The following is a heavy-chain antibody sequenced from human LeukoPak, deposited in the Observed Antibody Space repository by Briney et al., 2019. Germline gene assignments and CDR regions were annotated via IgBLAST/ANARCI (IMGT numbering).Heavy chain of an antibody. CDR3: ARVAFLRELFLLFDY. CDR2: ISSSGSTI. J-gene: IGHJ4*02. CDR1: GFTFSSYA. V-gene: IGHV3-11*01. Sequence: GGSLRLSCAASGFTFSSYAMSWIRQAPGKGLEWVSYISSSGSTIYYADSVKGRFTISRDNAKNSLYLQMNSLRAEDTAVYYCARVAFLRELFLLFDYWGQGTLVTVSS. D-gene: IGHD3-16*01.